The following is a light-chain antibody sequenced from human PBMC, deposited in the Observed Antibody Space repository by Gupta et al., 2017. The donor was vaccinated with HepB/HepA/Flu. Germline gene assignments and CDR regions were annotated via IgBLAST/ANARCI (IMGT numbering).Light chain of an antibody. CDR2: DDN. CDR1: SGNIASNH. V-gene: IGLV6-57*03. Sequence: FMLTQPRSVSESPGKTVTISCTRSSGNIASNHVQWYQQRPGSDPTTVIDDDNQRPSGVSDRFSGAIDSSSTSALITTAGLKTEDEAYYYCQYSDSNILGVFGGGTKLTVL. CDR3: QYSDSNILGV. J-gene: IGLJ3*02.